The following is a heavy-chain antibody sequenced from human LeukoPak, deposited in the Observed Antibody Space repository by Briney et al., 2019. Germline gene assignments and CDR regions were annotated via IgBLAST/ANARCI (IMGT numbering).Heavy chain of an antibody. J-gene: IGHJ4*02. Sequence: GGSLRLSCAASGFSFSNYWMSWVRQAPGKGLEWVANIKQDGSEKYYVDSVKGRFTISRDNAKNSLYLQMNSLRAEDTAVYYCARDGWGPYSSTSDYWGQGTLVTVSS. CDR2: IKQDGSEK. D-gene: IGHD6-13*01. CDR3: ARDGWGPYSSTSDY. CDR1: GFSFSNYW. V-gene: IGHV3-7*03.